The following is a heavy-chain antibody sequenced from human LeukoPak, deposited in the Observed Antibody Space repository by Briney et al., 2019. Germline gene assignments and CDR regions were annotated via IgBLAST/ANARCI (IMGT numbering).Heavy chain of an antibody. CDR2: ICRNGGST. CDR1: GFTFSSYA. Sequence: GGPLRLSCSASGFTFSSYAMHWVRQAPGKGLEYVSAICRNGGSTYYADSVKGRFPISRDNSKNTLYLQMSSLRAEDTAVYYCVKDGYSSGWYVGSFDYWGQGTLVTVCS. V-gene: IGHV3-64D*09. J-gene: IGHJ4*02. CDR3: VKDGYSSGWYVGSFDY. D-gene: IGHD6-19*01.